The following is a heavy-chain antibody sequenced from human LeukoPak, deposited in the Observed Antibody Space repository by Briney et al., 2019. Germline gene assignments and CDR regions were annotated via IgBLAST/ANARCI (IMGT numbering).Heavy chain of an antibody. D-gene: IGHD6-19*01. J-gene: IGHJ4*02. CDR1: GFSLSTSGMC. CDR3: AHRTLSSSGWDFDY. V-gene: IGHV2-70*12. Sequence: SGPALVKPTQTLTVTCTFSGFSLSTSGMCVSWIRQPPGKALEWLGLIDWDDDKFYSTSLKTRLTISKDTSRNQVVLTMTNMDPVDTATYYCAHRTLSSSGWDFDYWGQGALVTVSS. CDR2: IDWDDDK.